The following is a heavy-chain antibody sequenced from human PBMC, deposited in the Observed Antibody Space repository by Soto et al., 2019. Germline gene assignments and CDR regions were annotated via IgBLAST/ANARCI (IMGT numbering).Heavy chain of an antibody. CDR2: IYRCDSDT. V-gene: IGHV5-51*01. Sequence: PGESLKILLKAFGYSFTKYWLGLVRRMPGKGLEWVGVIYRCDSDTSYSPSSQGQVTISPDKSLSTAYLYWNILKASDTAIYYCARGKALGFDSWGQGTMVTVSS. CDR1: GYSFTKYW. J-gene: IGHJ4*02. CDR3: ARGKALGFDS.